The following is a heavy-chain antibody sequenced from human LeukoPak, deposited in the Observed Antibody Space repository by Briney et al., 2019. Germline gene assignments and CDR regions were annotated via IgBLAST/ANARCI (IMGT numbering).Heavy chain of an antibody. V-gene: IGHV1-69*04. D-gene: IGHD1-26*01. CDR1: GYTFTSYD. Sequence: SVKVSCKASGYTFTSYDINWVRQATGQGLEWMGRIIPILGIANYAQKFQGRVTITADKSTSTAYMELSSLRSEDTAVYYCAREGHRAAFDIWGQGTMVTVSS. CDR3: AREGHRAAFDI. CDR2: IIPILGIA. J-gene: IGHJ3*02.